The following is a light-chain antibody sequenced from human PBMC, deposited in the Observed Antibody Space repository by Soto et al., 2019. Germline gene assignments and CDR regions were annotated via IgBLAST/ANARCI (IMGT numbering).Light chain of an antibody. V-gene: IGLV1-44*01. Sequence: QSALAQPPSASGTAGQRVTISCSGSTFNIGSNTVNWYQQLPGTAPRTLIYSNNQRPSGVPDRFSGSKSGTSGSLAISGLLSEDEADYYCAAWDDGLNGYVFGTGTKVTVL. CDR3: AAWDDGLNGYV. CDR1: TFNIGSNT. CDR2: SNN. J-gene: IGLJ1*01.